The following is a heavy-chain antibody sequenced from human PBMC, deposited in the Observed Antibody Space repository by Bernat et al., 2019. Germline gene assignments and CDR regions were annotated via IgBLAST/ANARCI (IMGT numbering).Heavy chain of an antibody. V-gene: IGHV3-7*02. CDR3: EKTGLTNADQWFDT. Sequence: EVQLVESGGGLVQPGGSLRLSCTASGFTFNSHWMNWVRQAPGRGLEWVASIKQEASEKYYVDSVKGRFTISRDNAKNSLYLQMNNLRVEDTAMYYCEKTGLTNADQWFDTWGQGILVTVSS. D-gene: IGHD3-9*01. J-gene: IGHJ5*02. CDR1: GFTFNSHW. CDR2: IKQEASEK.